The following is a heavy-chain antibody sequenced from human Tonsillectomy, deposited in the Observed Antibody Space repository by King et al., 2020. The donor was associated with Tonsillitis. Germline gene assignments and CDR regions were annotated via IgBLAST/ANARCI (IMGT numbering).Heavy chain of an antibody. D-gene: IGHD3-22*01. J-gene: IGHJ4*02. CDR3: ARSTYYYDNSGYYDLDD. Sequence: VQLVESGGGLIQPGGSLRLSCAASGFTVSSNYMTWVRQAPGKGLEWVSVMYSGGSTYYADAVNGRLHSSRDNSKNTLYLQMNGRRAEDTAMYFCARSTYYYDNSGYYDLDDWGQGTLVTVSS. CDR2: MYSGGST. V-gene: IGHV3-53*01. CDR1: GFTVSSNY.